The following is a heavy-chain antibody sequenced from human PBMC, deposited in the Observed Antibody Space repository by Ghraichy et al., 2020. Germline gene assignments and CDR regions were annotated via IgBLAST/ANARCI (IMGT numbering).Heavy chain of an antibody. CDR2: INPNSGGT. CDR1: GYTFTGYY. V-gene: IGHV1-2*02. Sequence: ASVKVSCKASGYTFTGYYMHWVRQAPGQGLEWMGWINPNSGGTNYAQKFQGRVTMTRDTSISTAYMELSRLRSDDTAVYYCARDRIVDYSNGGPYGMDVWGQGTTVTVSS. CDR3: ARDRIVDYSNGGPYGMDV. D-gene: IGHD4-11*01. J-gene: IGHJ6*02.